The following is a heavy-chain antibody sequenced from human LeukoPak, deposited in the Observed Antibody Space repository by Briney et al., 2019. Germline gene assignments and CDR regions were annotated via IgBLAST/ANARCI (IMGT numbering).Heavy chain of an antibody. J-gene: IGHJ5*02. Sequence: GASVKVSCKASGYTFTGYYMHWVRQAPGQGLEWMGWINPNSGGTNYAQKFQGRVTMTRDTSTSTVYMELSSLRSEDTAVYYCARGGGEVVTAIPINWFDPWGQGTLVTVSS. D-gene: IGHD2-21*02. CDR2: INPNSGGT. V-gene: IGHV1-2*02. CDR1: GYTFTGYY. CDR3: ARGGGEVVTAIPINWFDP.